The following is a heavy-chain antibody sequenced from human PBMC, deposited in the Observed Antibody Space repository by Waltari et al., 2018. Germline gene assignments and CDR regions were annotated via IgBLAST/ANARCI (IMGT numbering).Heavy chain of an antibody. CDR3: ATGVVVARFDY. J-gene: IGHJ4*02. CDR1: GGSISSSSYY. D-gene: IGHD2-15*01. Sequence: QLQLQESGPGLVKPSETLSLTCTVSGGSISSSSYYWGWIRQPPGKGLEWIGSIYYSGSTYVNPALKRRVTISVDTSKNQFSLKLSAVTAADTAVYYCATGVVVARFDYWGQGTLVTVSS. CDR2: IYYSGST. V-gene: IGHV4-39*01.